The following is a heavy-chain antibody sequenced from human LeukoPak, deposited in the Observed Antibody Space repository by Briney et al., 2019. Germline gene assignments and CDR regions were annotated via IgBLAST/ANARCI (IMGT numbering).Heavy chain of an antibody. V-gene: IGHV3-30*18. CDR2: ISNDGSNK. J-gene: IGHJ3*02. CDR1: GFTFSSYG. D-gene: IGHD3-10*01. Sequence: GGSLRRSCVASGFTFSSYGMHWVRQAPGKGLEWVAVISNDGSNKYYADSVKGRFTISRDNSKNTLYLQMNSLRAEDTAVYYCAKGRGAFDIWGQGTMVTVSS. CDR3: AKGRGAFDI.